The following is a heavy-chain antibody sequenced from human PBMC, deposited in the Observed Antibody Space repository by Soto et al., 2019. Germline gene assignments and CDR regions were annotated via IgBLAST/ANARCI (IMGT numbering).Heavy chain of an antibody. J-gene: IGHJ4*02. V-gene: IGHV4-39*01. Sequence: SETLSLTCAVSGGSISNGGYSWSWIRQSPGEGLEWIGNIYGNGGTHYNPSLSSRVIISVDTSANQFSLRLTSVTAADTAVYYCASRYGPSEFDHWGQGSLVTVSS. CDR3: ASRYGPSEFDH. CDR2: IYGNGGT. D-gene: IGHD3-9*01. CDR1: GGSISNGGYS.